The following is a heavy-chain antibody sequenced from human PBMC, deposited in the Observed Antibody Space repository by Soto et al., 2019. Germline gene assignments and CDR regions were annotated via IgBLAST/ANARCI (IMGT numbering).Heavy chain of an antibody. J-gene: IGHJ4*02. Sequence: GESLKISCKTSGYIFIDYWIGWVRQMPGKGLEWMGIVYPRDSDTRYSPSFQGQVTISADRSTGTAFLQWRSLKASDTALYYCARPPLPGYSIHFNSWGQGTLVTVSS. CDR2: VYPRDSDT. CDR3: ARPPLPGYSIHFNS. V-gene: IGHV5-51*01. D-gene: IGHD2-15*01. CDR1: GYIFIDYW.